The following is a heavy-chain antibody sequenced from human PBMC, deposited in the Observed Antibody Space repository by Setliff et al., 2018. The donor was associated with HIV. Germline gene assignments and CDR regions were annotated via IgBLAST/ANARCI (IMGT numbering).Heavy chain of an antibody. CDR1: GGSISSRSDY. V-gene: IGHV4-39*01. CDR2: IYYSGST. D-gene: IGHD3-16*02. CDR3: ARHRGNYDYVWGIYPSTG. Sequence: SETLSLTCTVSGGSISSRSDYWGWIRQPPGKGLEWIGSIYYSGSTYYNPSPKSRVTISVDTSKNHFSLKLSSVTTADTAVYYCARHRGNYDYVWGIYPSTGWGQGTLVTVSS. J-gene: IGHJ4*02.